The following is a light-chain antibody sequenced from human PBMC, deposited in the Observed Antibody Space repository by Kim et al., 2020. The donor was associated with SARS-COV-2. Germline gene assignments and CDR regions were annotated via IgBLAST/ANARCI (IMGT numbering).Light chain of an antibody. CDR3: SSSAGSNNLV. Sequence: QSVLTQPPSASGSPGQSVTISCSGISSDVGDYPYVSWYQQHPGKAPTLIIYEVRYRPSGVPDRFSGSKSGNTASLTVSGLQAEDEADYYCSSSAGSNNLVFGGGTQLTVL. V-gene: IGLV2-8*01. CDR2: EVR. CDR1: SSDVGDYPY. J-gene: IGLJ3*02.